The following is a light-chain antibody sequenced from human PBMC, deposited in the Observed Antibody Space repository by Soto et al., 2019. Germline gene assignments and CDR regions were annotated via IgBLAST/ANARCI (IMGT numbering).Light chain of an antibody. CDR3: ATYADDSRYV. CDR2: VVK. J-gene: IGLJ1*01. CDR1: SSDVGGYDY. Sequence: LTQPPPACRTPAQSVTISCTGVSSDVGGYDYVLCYLQSPGDASKLLIFVVKKRPSGFPERFSGSKSGNTASLTVSGLQAEDEAVYYCATYADDSRYVFGTGSKVT. V-gene: IGLV2-8*01.